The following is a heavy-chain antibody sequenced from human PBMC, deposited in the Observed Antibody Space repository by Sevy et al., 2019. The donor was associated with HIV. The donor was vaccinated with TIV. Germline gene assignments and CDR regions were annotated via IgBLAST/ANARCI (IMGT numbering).Heavy chain of an antibody. CDR3: AKRGANWNDSYLDY. V-gene: IGHV3-7*01. CDR1: GFTFSSYW. Sequence: GGSLRLSCAASGFTFSSYWMSWVRQAPGKGLEWVANIKQDGSEKYYVDSVKGRFTISRDNAKNSLYLQMNSLRAEDTAVYYCAKRGANWNDSYLDYWAREPWSPSPQ. D-gene: IGHD1-20*01. J-gene: IGHJ4*02. CDR2: IKQDGSEK.